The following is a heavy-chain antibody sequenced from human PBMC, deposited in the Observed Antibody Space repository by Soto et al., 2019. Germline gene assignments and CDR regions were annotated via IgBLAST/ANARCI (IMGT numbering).Heavy chain of an antibody. CDR1: GYTFSDYH. CDR2: INPNSGVT. D-gene: IGHD6-6*01. CDR3: ARDKSLVYGMDV. J-gene: IGHJ6*04. Sequence: ASVKVSCKASGYTFSDYHIHWVRQAPGQWLEWMGWINPNSGVTKSARKFQGRITMTRDTPINTAYMELSSLKSDDTAVYYCARDKSLVYGMDVWGKGPTVTVSS. V-gene: IGHV1-2*02.